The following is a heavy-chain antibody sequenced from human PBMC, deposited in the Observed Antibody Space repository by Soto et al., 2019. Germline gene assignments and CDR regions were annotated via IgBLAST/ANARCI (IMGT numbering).Heavy chain of an antibody. D-gene: IGHD5-18*01. J-gene: IGHJ6*02. Sequence: GGSLRLSCAASGFTFSSYGMHWVRQAPGKGLEWVAVISYDGSNKYYADSVKGRFTISRDNSKNTLYLQMNSLRAEDTAVYYCAKDLALESGYSYAYYYYYGMGVWGQGTTVTVSS. CDR2: ISYDGSNK. CDR1: GFTFSSYG. CDR3: AKDLALESGYSYAYYYYYGMGV. V-gene: IGHV3-30*18.